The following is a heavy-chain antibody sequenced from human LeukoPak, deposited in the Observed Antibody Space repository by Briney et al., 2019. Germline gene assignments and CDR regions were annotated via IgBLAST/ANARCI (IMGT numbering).Heavy chain of an antibody. CDR3: TSDNWNNVSGY. CDR1: GFTFGDYA. CDR2: IRSKAYGGTT. J-gene: IGHJ4*02. D-gene: IGHD1/OR15-1a*01. V-gene: IGHV3-49*03. Sequence: GGSLRLSCTASGFTFGDYAMSWFRQAPGKGLEWVGFIRSKAYGGTTEYAASVKGRFTISRDDSKSIAYLQMNSLKTEDTAVYYCTSDNWNNVSGYWGQGTLVTVSS.